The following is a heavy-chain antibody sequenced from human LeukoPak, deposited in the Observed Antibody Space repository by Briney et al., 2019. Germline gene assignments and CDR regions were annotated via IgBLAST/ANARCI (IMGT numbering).Heavy chain of an antibody. V-gene: IGHV3-23*01. CDR2: ISGSGDSGSGDNT. CDR1: GFTFSSYA. Sequence: GGSLRLSCAASGFTFSSYAMSWVRQAPGKGLEWVSCISGSGDSGSGDNTYYTDSVKGRFTISRDNSKNTLYLQMNSLRAEDTAVYYCAKDLDSLVRGVFTWGQGTLVTVSS. D-gene: IGHD3-10*01. CDR3: AKDLDSLVRGVFT. J-gene: IGHJ4*02.